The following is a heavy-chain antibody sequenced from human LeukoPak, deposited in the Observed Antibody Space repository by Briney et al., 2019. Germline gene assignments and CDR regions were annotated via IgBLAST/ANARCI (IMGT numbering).Heavy chain of an antibody. CDR3: ARVTKRGYSYGGYYYYMDV. CDR1: GGSCSGYY. J-gene: IGHJ6*03. Sequence: SETLSLTCAVYGGSCSGYYWSWIRQPPGKGLEWIGEINHSGSTNYNPSLKSRVTISVDTSKNQFSLKLSSVTAADTAVYYCARVTKRGYSYGGYYYYMDVWGKGTTVTVSS. CDR2: INHSGST. V-gene: IGHV4-34*09. D-gene: IGHD5-18*01.